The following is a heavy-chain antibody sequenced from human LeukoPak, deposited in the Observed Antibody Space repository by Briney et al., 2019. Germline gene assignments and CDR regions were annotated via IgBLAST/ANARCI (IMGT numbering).Heavy chain of an antibody. CDR2: IRYDGSNK. CDR3: AKGPETYYDFWSGYRGSDY. V-gene: IGHV3-30*02. D-gene: IGHD3-3*01. CDR1: GFTFSSYS. Sequence: GGSLRLSCAPSGFTFSSYSMHWVRQAPGKGLEWVAFIRYDGSNKYYADSVKGRFTISRDNSKITLYLQMNSLRAEDTAVYYCAKGPETYYDFWSGYRGSDYWGQGTLVTFYS. J-gene: IGHJ4*02.